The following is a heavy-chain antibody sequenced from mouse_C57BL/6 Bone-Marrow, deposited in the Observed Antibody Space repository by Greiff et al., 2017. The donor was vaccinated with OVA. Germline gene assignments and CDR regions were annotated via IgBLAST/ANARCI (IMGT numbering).Heavy chain of an antibody. D-gene: IGHD5-1*01. CDR3: ARYLLEGVDY. CDR2: IYPRSGNT. V-gene: IGHV1-81*01. CDR1: GYTFTSYG. J-gene: IGHJ4*01. Sequence: QVQLQQSGAELARPGASVKLSCKASGYTFTSYGISWVKQRTGQGLEWIGEIYPRSGNTYYNEKFKGKATLTADKSSSTAYMELRSLTSEDAAVYFCARYLLEGVDYWGQGTSVTVSS.